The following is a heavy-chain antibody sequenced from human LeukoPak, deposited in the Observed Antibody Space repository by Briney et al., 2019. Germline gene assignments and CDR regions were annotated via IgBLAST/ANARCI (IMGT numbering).Heavy chain of an antibody. D-gene: IGHD6-25*01. J-gene: IGHJ6*02. Sequence: SQTLSLTCAISGDSVSSNSAAWNWIRQSPSRGLEWLGRTYYRSKLYNDYAVSVKSRITINPDTSKNQFSLQLNSVTPEDTAVYYCARGVGSAVNYYYGMDVWGQGTTVTVSS. V-gene: IGHV6-1*01. CDR3: ARGVGSAVNYYYGMDV. CDR2: TYYRSKLYN. CDR1: GDSVSSNSAA.